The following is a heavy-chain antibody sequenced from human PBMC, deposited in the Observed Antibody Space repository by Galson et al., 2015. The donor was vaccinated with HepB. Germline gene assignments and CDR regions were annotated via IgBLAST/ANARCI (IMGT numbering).Heavy chain of an antibody. D-gene: IGHD3-10*01. J-gene: IGHJ4*02. Sequence: KVSCKASGYTFTGYYMHWVRQAPGQGLEWMGWINPNSGGTNYAQKFQGRVTMTRDTSISTAYMELSRLRSDDTAVYYCARERAYYYGSGPWDYWGQGTLVTVSS. CDR3: ARERAYYYGSGPWDY. V-gene: IGHV1-2*02. CDR1: GYTFTGYY. CDR2: INPNSGGT.